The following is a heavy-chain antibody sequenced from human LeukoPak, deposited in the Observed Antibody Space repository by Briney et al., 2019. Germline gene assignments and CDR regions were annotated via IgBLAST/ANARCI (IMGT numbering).Heavy chain of an antibody. Sequence: GGSLRLSCAASGFTFTIFSMNWVRQAPGKGLEWVGFIRSKAYGGTTEYAASVKGRFTISRDDSKSIAYLQMNSLKTEDTAVYYCTRDGDYYDSSLFDPWGQGTLVTVSS. D-gene: IGHD3-22*01. J-gene: IGHJ5*02. CDR1: GFTFTIFS. CDR3: TRDGDYYDSSLFDP. V-gene: IGHV3-49*04. CDR2: IRSKAYGGTT.